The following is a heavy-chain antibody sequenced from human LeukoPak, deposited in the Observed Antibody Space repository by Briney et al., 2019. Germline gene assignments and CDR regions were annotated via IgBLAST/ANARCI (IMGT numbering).Heavy chain of an antibody. CDR3: AKDQVIAAAANSDY. CDR2: ISGSGAGT. D-gene: IGHD6-13*01. J-gene: IGHJ4*02. Sequence: PGRSLRLSCTASGFTFGDYAMSWFRQAPGKGLEWVSAISGSGAGTYYADSVKGRFTISRDNSKNTLYLQMNSLRAEDTALYYCAKDQVIAAAANSDYWGQGTLVTVSS. CDR1: GFTFGDYA. V-gene: IGHV3-23*01.